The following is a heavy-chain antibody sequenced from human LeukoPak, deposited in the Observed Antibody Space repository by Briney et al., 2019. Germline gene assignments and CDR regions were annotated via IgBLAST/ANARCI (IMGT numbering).Heavy chain of an antibody. CDR1: GFTFSHYA. CDR3: ARARNGTLKY. Sequence: GGSLRLSCAASGFTFSHYAMHWVHQVPGKGLEWVAVISYDGSHQYSADSVKGRLTISRDNSRHTLYLQMNSLRPEDTAVYYCARARNGTLKYWGQGTLVTVSS. D-gene: IGHD1-26*01. CDR2: ISYDGSHQ. V-gene: IGHV3-30*01. J-gene: IGHJ4*02.